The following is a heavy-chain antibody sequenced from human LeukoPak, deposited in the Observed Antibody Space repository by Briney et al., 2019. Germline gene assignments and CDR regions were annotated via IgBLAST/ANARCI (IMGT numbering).Heavy chain of an antibody. J-gene: IGHJ4*02. CDR1: GFTFSSYA. Sequence: GESLRLSCAASGFTFSSYAMHWVRQPPGKGLEGVAVVSYDGSNKYYADSVKGRFTISRDNSKNTLYLQMNSLRAEDTAVYYCARRAGAYSHPYDYWGPGTLVTVSS. CDR3: ARRAGAYSHPYDY. D-gene: IGHD4/OR15-4a*01. CDR2: VSYDGSNK. V-gene: IGHV3-30*04.